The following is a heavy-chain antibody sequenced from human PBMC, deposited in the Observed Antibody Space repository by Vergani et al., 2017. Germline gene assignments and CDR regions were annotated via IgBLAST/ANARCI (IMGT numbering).Heavy chain of an antibody. J-gene: IGHJ4*02. CDR1: GFTFSSYA. CDR2: ISGSGGST. V-gene: IGHV3-23*01. Sequence: EVQLLESGGGLVQPGGSLRLSCAVSGFTFSSYAMSWVRQAPGKGLEWVSAISGSGGSTYYADSVKGRFTISRDNSKNTLYLQMNSLRAEDTAVYYCAKSLLGAVTVSRFDYWGQGTLVTVSS. CDR3: AKSLLGAVTVSRFDY. D-gene: IGHD6-13*01.